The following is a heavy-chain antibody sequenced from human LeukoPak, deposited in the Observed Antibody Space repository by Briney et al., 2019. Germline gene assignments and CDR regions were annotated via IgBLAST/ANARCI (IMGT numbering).Heavy chain of an antibody. CDR2: IIPIFGTA. Sequence: ASVKVSCKASGYTFTGYYMHWVRQAPGQGLEWMGGIIPIFGTASYAQKFQGRVTITADESTSTAYMELSSLRSEDTAVYYCARDTYSSGWELDYWGQGTLVTVSS. V-gene: IGHV1-69*13. J-gene: IGHJ4*02. CDR1: GYTFTGYY. D-gene: IGHD6-19*01. CDR3: ARDTYSSGWELDY.